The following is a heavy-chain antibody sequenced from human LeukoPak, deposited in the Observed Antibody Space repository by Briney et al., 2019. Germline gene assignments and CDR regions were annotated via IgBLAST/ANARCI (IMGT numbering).Heavy chain of an antibody. CDR1: GGPISSYY. V-gene: IGHV4-59*08. CDR2: IYYSGST. J-gene: IGHJ4*02. Sequence: PSETLSLTCTVSGGPISSYYWSWIRQPPGKGLEWIGYIYYSGSTNYNPSLKSRVTISVDTSKNEFHLQLNSVTAADTAVYYCARGRWELPYWGQGILVTVSS. CDR3: ARGRWELPY. D-gene: IGHD1-26*01.